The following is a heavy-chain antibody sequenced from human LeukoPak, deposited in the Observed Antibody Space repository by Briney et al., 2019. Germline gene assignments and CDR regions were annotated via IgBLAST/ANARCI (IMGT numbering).Heavy chain of an antibody. CDR3: AKVKRAGYYYYYGMDV. Sequence: GRSLRLSCAASGFTFSSYGMHWVRQAPGKGLEWVAVIWYDGSNKYYADSVKGRFTISRDNSKNTLYLQMNSLRAEDTAVYYCAKVKRAGYYYYYGMDVWGQGTTVTVSS. CDR2: IWYDGSNK. V-gene: IGHV3-33*06. J-gene: IGHJ6*02. CDR1: GFTFSSYG.